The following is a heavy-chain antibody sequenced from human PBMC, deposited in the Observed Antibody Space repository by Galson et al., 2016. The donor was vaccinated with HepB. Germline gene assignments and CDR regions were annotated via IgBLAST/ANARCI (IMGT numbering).Heavy chain of an antibody. CDR3: ARGLGGYTPFDY. Sequence: SLRLSCAASGFTFSTYAMHWVRQAPGKGLEWVAIISFDASVKYHADSVKGRFTISRDNSKNTLYLQMNSLRGDDTAVYFCARGLGGYTPFDYWGQGTLVTVSS. CDR2: ISFDASVK. V-gene: IGHV3-30-3*01. CDR1: GFTFSTYA. D-gene: IGHD3-16*01. J-gene: IGHJ4*02.